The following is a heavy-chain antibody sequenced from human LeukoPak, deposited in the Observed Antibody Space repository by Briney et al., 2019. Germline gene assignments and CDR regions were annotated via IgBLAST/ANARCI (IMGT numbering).Heavy chain of an antibody. J-gene: IGHJ5*02. Sequence: GGSLRLSCAVSGFTFSSYAMSWVRQAPGKGLEWVSAISGSGGSTYYADSVKGRFTISRDNSKNTLYLQMNSLRAEDTAVYYCAKPGIAAAGTGWFDPWGQGTLVTVSS. CDR3: AKPGIAAAGTGWFDP. D-gene: IGHD6-13*01. CDR2: ISGSGGST. CDR1: GFTFSSYA. V-gene: IGHV3-23*01.